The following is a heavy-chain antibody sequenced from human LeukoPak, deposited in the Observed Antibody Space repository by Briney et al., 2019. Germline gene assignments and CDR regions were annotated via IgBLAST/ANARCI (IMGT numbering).Heavy chain of an antibody. CDR3: VKIKPGGASFDY. CDR1: GVSISSYY. J-gene: IGHJ4*02. CDR2: LTPSGST. Sequence: SETLSLTCTVSGVSISSYYWSWIRQSPEKGLEWIGYLTPSGSTNYKPSLKSRVTISVDTSKNQFSLKLSSVTAADTALYYCVKIKPGGASFDYWGQGTLVTVSS. V-gene: IGHV4-59*01. D-gene: IGHD1-26*01.